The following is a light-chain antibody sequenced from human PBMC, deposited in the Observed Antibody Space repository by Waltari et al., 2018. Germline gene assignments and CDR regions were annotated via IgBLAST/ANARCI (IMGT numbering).Light chain of an antibody. V-gene: IGKV1-33*01. Sequence: DIQMTQSPSSLSASVGDRVTITCQASRDINIYLNWYQQKPGKAPNLMIYEASTLETGVPSRFSGSGSGTDFTFTISSLQPEDIVTYYCQQYDNLPLTFGHGTRLEIK. CDR3: QQYDNLPLT. CDR1: RDINIY. J-gene: IGKJ5*01. CDR2: EAS.